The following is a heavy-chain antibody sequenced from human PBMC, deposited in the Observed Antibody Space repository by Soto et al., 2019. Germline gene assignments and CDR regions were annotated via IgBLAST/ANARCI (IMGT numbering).Heavy chain of an antibody. CDR1: DFDFSSYG. V-gene: IGHV3-30*03. D-gene: IGHD3-10*01. Sequence: GGSLRLSCAASDFDFSSYGIHWVRQAPGKGLEWVAASSYDGRETFYADSAKGRFAVSKEMSKNTAFLQMNALRHEDTAVYFCARDSGWPILNFDNWGQGTPVTVSS. CDR3: ARDSGWPILNFDN. CDR2: SSYDGRET. J-gene: IGHJ4*02.